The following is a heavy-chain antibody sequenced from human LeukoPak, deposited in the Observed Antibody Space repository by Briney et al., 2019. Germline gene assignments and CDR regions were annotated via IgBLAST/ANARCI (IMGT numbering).Heavy chain of an antibody. CDR2: IWYDGSNK. D-gene: IGHD2-2*01. CDR1: GFSFSDYG. V-gene: IGHV3-33*01. J-gene: IGHJ5*02. Sequence: GGSLRLSCAASGFSFSDYGMHWVRQAPGKGLEWVAVIWYDGSNKYYADSVNGRFTISRDNSKNTLYLQMNSLRVEDTAIYYCARVGCRSTSCYDPWGQGTLVTVSS. CDR3: ARVGCRSTSCYDP.